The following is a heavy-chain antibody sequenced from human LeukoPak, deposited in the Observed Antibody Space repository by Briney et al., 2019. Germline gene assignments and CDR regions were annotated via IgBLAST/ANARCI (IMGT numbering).Heavy chain of an antibody. Sequence: GGSLRLSCAASGFTFSSYAMHWVRQAPGKGLEWVAVISYDGSNKYYADSVKGRFTISRDNSKNTLYLQMNSLRAEDTAVYYCAREKSPDCSSTSCAYYYYYGMDVWGQGTTVTVSS. D-gene: IGHD2-2*01. J-gene: IGHJ6*02. CDR1: GFTFSSYA. CDR2: ISYDGSNK. CDR3: AREKSPDCSSTSCAYYYYYGMDV. V-gene: IGHV3-30-3*01.